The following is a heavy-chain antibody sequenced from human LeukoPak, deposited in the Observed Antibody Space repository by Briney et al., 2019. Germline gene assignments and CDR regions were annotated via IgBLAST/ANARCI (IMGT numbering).Heavy chain of an antibody. D-gene: IGHD2-8*01. V-gene: IGHV1-2*02. CDR2: ISPKNGVT. CDR1: GYTFTDYF. J-gene: IGHJ3*02. Sequence: GASVKVSCKAYGYTFTDYFIHWMRQAPGQGLEWMGWISPKNGVTRYAQKFQGRVTMTRDTSINTAYMEVSSLKSDDTAVYYCARGPNHGVFDIWGQGTMLTVSS. CDR3: ARGPNHGVFDI.